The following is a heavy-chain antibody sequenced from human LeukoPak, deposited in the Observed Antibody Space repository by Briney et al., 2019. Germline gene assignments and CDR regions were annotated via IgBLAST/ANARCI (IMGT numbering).Heavy chain of an antibody. CDR2: ISYDGTNK. D-gene: IGHD3-10*01. Sequence: GGSLRLSCRASGSIFSSFAFHWVRLAPGKGLEWVAVISYDGTNKYYADSVKGRFTISRDNSKNTLYLQMNSLRAEDTAVYYCARGPHKAITMVRGVIGYWGQGTLVTVSS. CDR1: GSIFSSFA. CDR3: ARGPHKAITMVRGVIGY. V-gene: IGHV3-30*04. J-gene: IGHJ4*02.